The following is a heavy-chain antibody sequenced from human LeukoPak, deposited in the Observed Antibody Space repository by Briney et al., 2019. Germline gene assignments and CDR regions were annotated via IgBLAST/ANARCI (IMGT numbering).Heavy chain of an antibody. CDR3: AKFTRVTRFFYLMDV. CDR1: GFTFSSYD. J-gene: IGHJ6*02. D-gene: IGHD4-17*01. V-gene: IGHV3-23*01. CDR2: ITNSGVST. Sequence: SGGSLRLSCTASGFTFSSYDMSWVRQAPGKGLEWVSAITNSGVSTYYADSVKGRFTISRDNSKNTLYLQMNSLRAEDTAIYYCAKFTRVTRFFYLMDVWGQGTTVTVSS.